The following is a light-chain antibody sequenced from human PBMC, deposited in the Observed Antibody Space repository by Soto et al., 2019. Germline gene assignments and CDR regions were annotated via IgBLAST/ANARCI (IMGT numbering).Light chain of an antibody. CDR3: QQHKSYPVT. Sequence: DIPMTQSPSTLSASVGDRVTITCRASQNTDIWLSWYQQKPGQAPSLLIYDASNLKSGVPSRFSGSGSGTEFTLTISSLQPDDSGSYYCQQHKSYPVTFGGGTKVEIK. J-gene: IGKJ4*01. CDR2: DAS. CDR1: QNTDIW. V-gene: IGKV1-5*01.